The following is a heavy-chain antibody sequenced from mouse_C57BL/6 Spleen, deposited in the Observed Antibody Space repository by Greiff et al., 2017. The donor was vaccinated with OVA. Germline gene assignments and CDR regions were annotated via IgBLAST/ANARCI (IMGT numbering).Heavy chain of an antibody. J-gene: IGHJ2*01. V-gene: IGHV1-81*01. CDR1: GYTFTSYG. CDR2: IYPRSGNT. CDR3: ASYYYGSSRTGNY. D-gene: IGHD1-1*01. Sequence: VQLQQSGAELARPGASVKLSCKASGYTFTSYGISWVKQRTGQGLEWIGEIYPRSGNTYYNEKFKGKATLTADKSSSTAYMGLRSLTSEDSAVYFCASYYYGSSRTGNYWGQGTTLTVSS.